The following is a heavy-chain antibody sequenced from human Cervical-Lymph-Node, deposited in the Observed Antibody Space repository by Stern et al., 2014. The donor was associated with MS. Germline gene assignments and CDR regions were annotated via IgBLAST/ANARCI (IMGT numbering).Heavy chain of an antibody. CDR3: ASSDVAASGTFDS. J-gene: IGHJ4*02. CDR1: GGTLKSHT. Sequence: VQLVQSGAEVKKPGSSGKGACKASGGTLKSHTISWVRQAPGEGLEWMGGITPSFGTVNYAQKFQGRVTITADELTNTVHMEMSGLRSEDRAVYYCASSDVAASGTFDSWGQGTQVTVSS. V-gene: IGHV1-69*01. D-gene: IGHD6-13*01. CDR2: ITPSFGTV.